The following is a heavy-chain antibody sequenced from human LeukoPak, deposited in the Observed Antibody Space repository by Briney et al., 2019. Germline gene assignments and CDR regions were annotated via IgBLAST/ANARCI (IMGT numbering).Heavy chain of an antibody. CDR1: GYTFTSYA. CDR2: INTNTGNP. J-gene: IGHJ3*02. V-gene: IGHV7-4-1*02. Sequence: ASVKVSCKASGYTFTSYAMNWVRQAPGQGLEWMGWINTNTGNPTYAQGFTGRFVFSLDTSVSTAYLQISSLKAEDTAVYYCLREVDPRSDDAFDIWGQGTMVTVSS. D-gene: IGHD3-10*01. CDR3: LREVDPRSDDAFDI.